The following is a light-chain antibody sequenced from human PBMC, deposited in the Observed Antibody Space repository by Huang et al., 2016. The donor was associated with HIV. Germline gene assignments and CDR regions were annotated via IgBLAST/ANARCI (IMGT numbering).Light chain of an antibody. CDR3: QQRANWPPLT. Sequence: EIVLTQSPATLSLSPGERATLSCRASQSVTDYLAWYQQKPGQAPRRLIYDVSNRATGVPARCSGSGSGTDFTLTISSREPEDFAVYYCQQRANWPPLTFGGGTKVEIK. J-gene: IGKJ4*01. V-gene: IGKV3-11*01. CDR2: DVS. CDR1: QSVTDY.